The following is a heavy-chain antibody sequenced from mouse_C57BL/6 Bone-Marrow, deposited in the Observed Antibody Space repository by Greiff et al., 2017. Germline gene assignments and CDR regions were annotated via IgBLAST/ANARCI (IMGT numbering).Heavy chain of an antibody. CDR1: GYTFTAYP. Sequence: VQLQQSGAELVKPGASVKISCKASGYTFTAYPIEWMKQNHGKSLEWIGNFHPYNDDTRYNEKFKGKATLTVEKSSSTVYLELSRLTSDDSAVXYVERGGNYGGYYFDYWGQGRTLTVS. V-gene: IGHV1-47*01. J-gene: IGHJ2*01. CDR3: ERGGNYGGYYFDY. D-gene: IGHD2-1*01. CDR2: FHPYNDDT.